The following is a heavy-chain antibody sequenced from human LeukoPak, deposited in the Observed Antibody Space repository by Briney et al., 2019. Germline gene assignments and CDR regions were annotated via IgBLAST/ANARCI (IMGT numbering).Heavy chain of an antibody. V-gene: IGHV3-7*03. CDR3: AREGGYSSSLY. J-gene: IGHJ4*02. D-gene: IGHD6-13*01. CDR1: GFTFSSYW. Sequence: PGGSLRLSCAATGFTFSSYWMSWVRQAPGKGLEWVANIKQDGSEKYYVDSVKGRFTISRDNAKNSLYLQMNSLRAEDTAVYYCAREGGYSSSLYWGQGTLVTVSS. CDR2: IKQDGSEK.